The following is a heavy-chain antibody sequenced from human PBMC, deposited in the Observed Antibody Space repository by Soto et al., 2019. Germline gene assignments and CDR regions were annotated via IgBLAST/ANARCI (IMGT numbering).Heavy chain of an antibody. D-gene: IGHD2-21*02. CDR3: ARAIGDQTGSAP. CDR2: INHSGST. V-gene: IGHV4-34*01. Sequence: PSETLSLTCAVYGGSFSGYYWSWIRQPPGKGLEWIGEINHSGSTNYNPSLKSRVTISVDTSKNQFSLKLSSVTAADTAVYYCARAIGDQTGSAPWGQGTLVPVSS. CDR1: GGSFSGYY. J-gene: IGHJ5*02.